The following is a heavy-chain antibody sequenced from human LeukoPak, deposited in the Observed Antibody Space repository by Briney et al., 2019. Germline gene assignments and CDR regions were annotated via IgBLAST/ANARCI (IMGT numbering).Heavy chain of an antibody. Sequence: GGSLRLSCAASGFTFSSYEMNWVRQAPGKGLEWVSAISASGGGTYYADSVKGRFTISRDISKNTVYLQMNGLRVEDTAVYYCVKDGMSMDSSWFDYWGQGTLVTVSS. J-gene: IGHJ4*02. CDR1: GFTFSSYE. CDR2: ISASGGGT. D-gene: IGHD6-13*01. V-gene: IGHV3-23*01. CDR3: VKDGMSMDSSWFDY.